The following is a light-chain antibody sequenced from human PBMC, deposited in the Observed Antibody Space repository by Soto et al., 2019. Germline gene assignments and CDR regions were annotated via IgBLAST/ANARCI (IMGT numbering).Light chain of an antibody. CDR1: SSDVGGYNY. Sequence: QSALTQPASVSGSPGQSITTSCTGTSSDVGGYNYVSWYQQHPGKAPKLMIYDVSNRPSGVSNRFSGSKSGNTASLTISGLQAEDEADYSCSSYTSSSFYVFGTGTKVTVL. V-gene: IGLV2-14*01. J-gene: IGLJ1*01. CDR3: SSYTSSSFYV. CDR2: DVS.